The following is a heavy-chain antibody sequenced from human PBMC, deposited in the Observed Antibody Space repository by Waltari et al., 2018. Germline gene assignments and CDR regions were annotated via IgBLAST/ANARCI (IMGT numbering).Heavy chain of an antibody. CDR3: ARLGPVMRFGELFLFDP. D-gene: IGHD3-10*01. J-gene: IGHJ5*02. CDR1: GYSFTSYW. V-gene: IGHV5-51*01. Sequence: EVQLVQSGAEVKKPGESLKISCKGSGYSFTSYWIGRVGQMPGKGLEWMGIIYPGDSDTRYSPSFQGQVTISADKSISTAYLQWSSLKASDTAMYYCARLGPVMRFGELFLFDPWGQGTLVTVSS. CDR2: IYPGDSDT.